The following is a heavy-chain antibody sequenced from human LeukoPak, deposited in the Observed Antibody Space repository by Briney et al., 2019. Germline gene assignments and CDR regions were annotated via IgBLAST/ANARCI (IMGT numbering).Heavy chain of an antibody. D-gene: IGHD3-22*01. CDR3: ARGEYYSDTSSYFDY. J-gene: IGHJ4*02. Sequence: GGSLRLSCAASGFTFSSYGMSWVRQAPGKGLEWVSSISSSSSSIYYADSVKGRFTISRDNAKNSLYLQMNSLRAEDTAVYYCARGEYYSDTSSYFDYWGQGTLVTVSS. V-gene: IGHV3-21*01. CDR2: ISSSSSSI. CDR1: GFTFSSYG.